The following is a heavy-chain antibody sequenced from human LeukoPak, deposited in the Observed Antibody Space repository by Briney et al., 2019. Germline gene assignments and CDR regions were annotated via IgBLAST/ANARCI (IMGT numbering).Heavy chain of an antibody. CDR3: ARGEQGYCSSTSCYLFDY. V-gene: IGHV3-11*01. D-gene: IGHD2-2*01. CDR1: GFTFSDYN. J-gene: IGHJ4*02. Sequence: GGSLRLSCAASGFTFSDYNMSWIRQAPGKGLEWVSYISSSGSIIYYADSVKGRFTISRDNAKNSLYLQMNSLRAEDTAVYYCARGEQGYCSSTSCYLFDYWGQGTLVTVSS. CDR2: ISSSGSII.